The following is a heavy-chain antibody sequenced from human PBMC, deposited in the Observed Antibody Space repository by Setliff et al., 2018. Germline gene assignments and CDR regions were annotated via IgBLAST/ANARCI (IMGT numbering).Heavy chain of an antibody. J-gene: IGHJ5*02. CDR2: ITSSGTTT. CDR1: GFTFSDYY. V-gene: IGHV3-11*01. Sequence: GYLRLSCAASGFTFSDYYMSWIRQAPGQGLEWVSYITSSGTTTFYTDSGKGRFAISRDNASNSLYLQMNSLRVEDTAVYYCARDGYPGTSWGQGTLVTVSS. D-gene: IGHD2-2*03. CDR3: ARDGYPGTS.